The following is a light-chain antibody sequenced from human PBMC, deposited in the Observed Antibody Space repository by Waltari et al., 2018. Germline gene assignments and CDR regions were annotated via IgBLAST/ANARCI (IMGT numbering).Light chain of an antibody. J-gene: IGLJ3*02. V-gene: IGLV2-23*01. Sequence: QSALTQPAPVSGSPGQSISISCIGTSRDVGPYNIVSWYQHHPGKAPKLIVFEASKRPSGVSNRFSGSKAANAASLIISGLQADDEADYYCCSYAGSGSWVFGGGTKVTVI. CDR1: SRDVGPYNI. CDR2: EAS. CDR3: CSYAGSGSWV.